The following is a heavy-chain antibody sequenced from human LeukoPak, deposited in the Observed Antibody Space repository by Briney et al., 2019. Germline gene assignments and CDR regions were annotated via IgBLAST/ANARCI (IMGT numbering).Heavy chain of an antibody. J-gene: IGHJ4*02. CDR3: ARENSGGSCCPDY. D-gene: IGHD2-15*01. CDR1: GFTFSDYY. Sequence: GGSLRLSCAAPGFTFSDYYMSWIRQAPGKGLEWVSYISSSGSTIYYADSVKGRFTISRDNAKNSLYLQMNSLRAEDTAVYYCARENSGGSCCPDYWGQGTLVTVSS. CDR2: ISSSGSTI. V-gene: IGHV3-11*01.